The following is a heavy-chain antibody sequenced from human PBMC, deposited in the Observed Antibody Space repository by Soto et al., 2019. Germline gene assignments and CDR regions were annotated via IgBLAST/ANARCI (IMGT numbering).Heavy chain of an antibody. CDR1: GGSISSGAYS. CDR3: ARASGLRWFDP. V-gene: IGHV4-30-2*01. D-gene: IGHD6-25*01. Sequence: QLQLQESGSGLVKPSQTLSLTCAVSGGSISSGAYSWSWIRQPPGQALEWIGYVYNRGSTYYNPALKSRVIIPIYRAKDQFCLKGTSVAVGDRAVYYCARASGLRWFDPWGHGTLVTVSS. CDR2: VYNRGST. J-gene: IGHJ5*02.